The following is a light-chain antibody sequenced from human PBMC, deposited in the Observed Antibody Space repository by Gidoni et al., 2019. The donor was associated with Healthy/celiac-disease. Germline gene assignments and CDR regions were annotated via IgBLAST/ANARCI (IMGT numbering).Light chain of an antibody. Sequence: DIVFTQSPGTLSLSPGERATLSCRASQRVSSSYLAWYQQKPGQAPRLLIDGASSRATGIPDRFSGSGSGTDFTLTISRLEPEDFAVYYCQQYGSSPQTFGQGTKVEIK. CDR2: GAS. V-gene: IGKV3-20*01. J-gene: IGKJ1*01. CDR1: QRVSSSY. CDR3: QQYGSSPQT.